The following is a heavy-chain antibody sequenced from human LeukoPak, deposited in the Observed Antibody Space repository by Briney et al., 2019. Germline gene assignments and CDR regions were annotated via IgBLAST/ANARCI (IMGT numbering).Heavy chain of an antibody. Sequence: GGSLRLSCSASGFTFSTYAMQWVRQAPGKGLEYVSGISSNGGSTYYADSVKGRFTISRDNSVNTLYLQMSSLRAEDTAVYYCVKDSGSYYGSGTYQDYWGQGTLVTVSS. CDR2: ISSNGGST. J-gene: IGHJ4*02. D-gene: IGHD3-10*01. CDR1: GFTFSTYA. CDR3: VKDSGSYYGSGTYQDY. V-gene: IGHV3-64D*09.